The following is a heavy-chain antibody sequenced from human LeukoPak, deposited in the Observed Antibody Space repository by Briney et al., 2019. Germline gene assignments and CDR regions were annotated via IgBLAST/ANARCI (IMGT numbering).Heavy chain of an antibody. CDR3: ARGRTDDTAMADYYGMDV. Sequence: ASVKVSCKASGYTFTSYGISWVRQAPGQGLEWMGWISAYNGNTNYAQKLQGRVTITADESTSTAYMELSSLRSEDTAVYYCARGRTDDTAMADYYGMDVWGQGTAVTVSS. CDR1: GYTFTSYG. CDR2: ISAYNGNT. D-gene: IGHD5-18*01. J-gene: IGHJ6*02. V-gene: IGHV1-18*01.